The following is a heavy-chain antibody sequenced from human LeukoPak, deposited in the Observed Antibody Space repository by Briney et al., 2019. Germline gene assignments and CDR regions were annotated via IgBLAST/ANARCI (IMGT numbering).Heavy chain of an antibody. D-gene: IGHD5-18*01. V-gene: IGHV1-18*01. CDR2: ISAYNGNT. CDR1: GYTFTRYG. CDR3: ARDPGVDTAMVFDY. Sequence: ASVKDSCKASGYTFTRYGLSWVRQAPGQGLEWMGWISAYNGNTNYAQKLQDRVTMTTDTSTSTAYMELRSLRSDDTAVYYCARDPGVDTAMVFDYWGQGTLVTVSS. J-gene: IGHJ4*02.